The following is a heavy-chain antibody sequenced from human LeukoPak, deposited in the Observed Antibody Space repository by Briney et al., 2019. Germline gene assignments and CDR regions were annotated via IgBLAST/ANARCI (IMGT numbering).Heavy chain of an antibody. CDR2: IYYSGST. D-gene: IGHD6-13*01. V-gene: IGHV4-31*03. Sequence: SSETLSLTCTVSGGSISSGGYYWSWIRQHPGKGLEWIGYIYYSGSTYYNPSLKSRVTISVDTSKNQFSLKLSPVTAADTAVYYCARGRIAAAGDYWGQGTLVTVSS. CDR3: ARGRIAAAGDY. CDR1: GGSISSGGYY. J-gene: IGHJ4*02.